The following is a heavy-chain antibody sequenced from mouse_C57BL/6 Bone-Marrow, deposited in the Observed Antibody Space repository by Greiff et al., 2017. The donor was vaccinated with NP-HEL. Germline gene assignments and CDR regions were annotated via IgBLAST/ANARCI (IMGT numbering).Heavy chain of an antibody. V-gene: IGHV8-12*01. D-gene: IGHD1-1*01. J-gene: IGHJ1*03. CDR1: GFSLSTSGMG. CDR3: ARRGGGSSLYWYFDV. CDR2: IYWDDDK. Sequence: QVTLKESGPGILQSSQTLSLTCSFSGFSLSTSGMGVSWIRQPSGKGLEWLAHIYWDDDKRYNPSLKSRLTISKDTSRNQVFLKITSVDTADTATYYCARRGGGSSLYWYFDVWGTGTTVTVSS.